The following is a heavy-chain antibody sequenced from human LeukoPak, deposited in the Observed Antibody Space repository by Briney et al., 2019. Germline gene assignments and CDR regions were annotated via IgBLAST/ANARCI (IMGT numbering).Heavy chain of an antibody. J-gene: IGHJ4*02. CDR2: ISYDGSNK. CDR1: GFTFSSYA. D-gene: IGHD6-19*01. CDR3: ASHFGDSSGWYGIDY. V-gene: IGHV3-30-3*01. Sequence: GGSLRLSCAASGFTFSSYAMHWVRQAPGKGLEWVAVISYDGSNKYYADSVKGRFTISRDNSKNTLYLQMNSLRAEDTTVYYCASHFGDSSGWYGIDYWGQGTLVTVSS.